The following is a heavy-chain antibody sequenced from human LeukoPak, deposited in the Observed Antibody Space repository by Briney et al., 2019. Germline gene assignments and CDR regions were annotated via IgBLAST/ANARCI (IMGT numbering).Heavy chain of an antibody. CDR3: ARDTAMVRSRYMDV. D-gene: IGHD5-18*01. CDR1: GGTFSSYA. Sequence: PVKVSCKASGGTFSSYAISWVRQAPGQGLEWMGRIIPIFGTANYAQKFQGRVTITTDESTSTAYMELSSLRSEDTAVYYCARDTAMVRSRYMDVWGKGTTVTVSS. CDR2: IIPIFGTA. V-gene: IGHV1-69*05. J-gene: IGHJ6*03.